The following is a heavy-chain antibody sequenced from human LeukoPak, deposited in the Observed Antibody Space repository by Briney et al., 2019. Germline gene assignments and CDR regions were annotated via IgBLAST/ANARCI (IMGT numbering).Heavy chain of an antibody. V-gene: IGHV4-39*01. Sequence: PSETLSLTCTVSGGSIDSRSYCWDWIRQAPGKGLEWIGTIYRSGRTEYNPCLKGRVAIFVDTSKNQFYLILHSEAAADRAVYYCARRSEFDNTHYHYFDYWGQGALVTVSS. CDR2: IYRSGRT. CDR1: GGSIDSRSYC. D-gene: IGHD2-15*01. J-gene: IGHJ4*02. CDR3: ARRSEFDNTHYHYFDY.